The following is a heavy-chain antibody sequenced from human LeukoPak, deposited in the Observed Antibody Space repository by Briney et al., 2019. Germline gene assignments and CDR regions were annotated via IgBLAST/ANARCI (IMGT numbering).Heavy chain of an antibody. CDR2: IMPIFGTA. V-gene: IGHV1-69*05. J-gene: IGHJ4*02. CDR1: GGTFSSYA. D-gene: IGHD4-23*01. Sequence: SVKVSCKASGGTFSSYAISWVRQAPGQGLELMGRIMPIFGTAIYAQEFQGRVTITTDESTSTAYMELSSLRSEDTAVYYCARELYGGKSDYWGQGTLVTVSS. CDR3: ARELYGGKSDY.